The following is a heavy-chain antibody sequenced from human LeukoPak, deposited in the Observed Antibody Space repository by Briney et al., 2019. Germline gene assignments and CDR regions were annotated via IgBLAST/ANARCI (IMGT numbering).Heavy chain of an antibody. J-gene: IGHJ6*03. Sequence: GGSLRLSCAVSGFTFSTYTMNWVRQAPGKGLEWVSSISSSSNYIYYADSVKGRFTISRDNAKKSMYLQMNSLRAEDTAVYYCARDGRLLNYIMDVWGKGTTVTVSS. CDR1: GFTFSTYT. V-gene: IGHV3-21*01. D-gene: IGHD2-15*01. CDR2: ISSSSNYI. CDR3: ARDGRLLNYIMDV.